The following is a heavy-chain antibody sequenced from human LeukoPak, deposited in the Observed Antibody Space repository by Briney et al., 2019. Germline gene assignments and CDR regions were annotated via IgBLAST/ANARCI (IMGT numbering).Heavy chain of an antibody. Sequence: SVKDSCKASGGTFSSYAISWVRQAPGQGLEWMGGIIPIFGTANYAQKFQGRVTITADKSTSTAYMELSSLRSEDTAVYYCARGGDYGDYLEYFQHWGQGTLVTVSS. J-gene: IGHJ1*01. CDR1: GGTFSSYA. CDR3: ARGGDYGDYLEYFQH. CDR2: IIPIFGTA. V-gene: IGHV1-69*06. D-gene: IGHD4-17*01.